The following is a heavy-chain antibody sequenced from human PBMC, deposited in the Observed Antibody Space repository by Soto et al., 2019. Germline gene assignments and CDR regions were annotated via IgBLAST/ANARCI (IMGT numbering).Heavy chain of an antibody. CDR1: GFSLTTRGMT. CDR2: ST. D-gene: IGHD6-13*01. J-gene: IGHJ4*02. CDR3: TLRQDTSRGPIY. V-gene: IGHV2-5*01. Sequence: SGPTLVNPTQTLTLTCTVSGFSLTTRGMTLGWIRQPPGKAPEWLALSTQYSPSLQSRLTFTEDASKNQVVLTMTNMDPVDTATYYCTLRQDTSRGPIYWGQGIMVTISS.